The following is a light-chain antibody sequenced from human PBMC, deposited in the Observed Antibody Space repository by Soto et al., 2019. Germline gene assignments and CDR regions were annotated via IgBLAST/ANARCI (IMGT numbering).Light chain of an antibody. V-gene: IGKV3-20*01. CDR3: QQYCSTPWA. J-gene: IGKJ1*01. CDR1: QSGSTSY. Sequence: EIVLTQSPGTLSLSPGERATLACRASQSGSTSYLAWYQQKPGQAPRLLIYGASSRATGIPDRFSGSGSGSAFTLTISRREPEDFAVYYSQQYCSTPWAFVQGTMVYIK. CDR2: GAS.